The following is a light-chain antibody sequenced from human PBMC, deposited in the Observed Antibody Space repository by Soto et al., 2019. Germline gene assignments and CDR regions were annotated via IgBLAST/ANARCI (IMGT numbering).Light chain of an antibody. CDR2: DAS. J-gene: IGKJ1*01. Sequence: DIQMTQSPSTLSASVGDRVTITCRASQTINTWLAWYQQKPGKAPKLLIYDASSLESGVPSRFSGSGSGTEFTLTISSLQPDDFATYYCQQYNSILMTFGQGTKVDI. V-gene: IGKV1-5*01. CDR1: QTINTW. CDR3: QQYNSILMT.